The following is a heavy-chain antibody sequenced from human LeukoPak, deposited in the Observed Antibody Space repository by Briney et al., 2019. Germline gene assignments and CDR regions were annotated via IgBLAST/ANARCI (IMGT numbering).Heavy chain of an antibody. CDR1: GYSISSGYY. CDR3: ARVLTMTTYGESYYYYYMDV. V-gene: IGHV4-38-2*02. J-gene: IGHJ6*03. CDR2: IYHSGST. Sequence: SETLSLTCTVSGYSISSGYYWGWIRQPPGKGLEWIGSIYHSGSTYYNPSLKSRVTISVDTSKNQFSLKLSSVTAADTAVYYCARVLTMTTYGESYYYYYMDVWGKGTTVTVSS. D-gene: IGHD4-17*01.